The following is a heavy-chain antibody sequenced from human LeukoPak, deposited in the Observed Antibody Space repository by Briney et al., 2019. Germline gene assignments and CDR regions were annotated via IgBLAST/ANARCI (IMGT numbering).Heavy chain of an antibody. J-gene: IGHJ5*02. CDR3: ARGAETIFFVEGESHWFDP. D-gene: IGHD3-9*01. CDR2: ISSGSSYK. V-gene: IGHV3-21*01. Sequence: GGSLRPAWAAAGFTFSSYSMNWVRQAPGKGLEWVSSISSGSSYKYYGDSVKVRVTITRDNDKNSLYLQMNSQRAEDTAVYYCARGAETIFFVEGESHWFDPWGQGTLVTVSS. CDR1: GFTFSSYS.